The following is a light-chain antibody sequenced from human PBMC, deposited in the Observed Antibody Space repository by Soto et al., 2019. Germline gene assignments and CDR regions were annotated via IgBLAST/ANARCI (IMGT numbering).Light chain of an antibody. Sequence: QSALTQPASVSGSPGQTITISCTGTSSDVGGYDYVSWHQQHPGKAPKLMIYDVSKRLSGVSNRFSGSKSGNTASLTISGLQAEDEADYYCSSKRGSTGVFGTGTKLTVL. CDR3: SSKRGSTGV. V-gene: IGLV2-14*01. CDR2: DVS. J-gene: IGLJ1*01. CDR1: SSDVGGYDY.